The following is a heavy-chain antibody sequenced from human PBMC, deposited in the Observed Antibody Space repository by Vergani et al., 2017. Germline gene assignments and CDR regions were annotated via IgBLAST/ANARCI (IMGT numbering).Heavy chain of an antibody. J-gene: IGHJ5*02. V-gene: IGHV3-30*01. CDR3: ARDIERRDYGDYVGRRKGWFDP. CDR1: GFTFSSYA. Sequence: QVQLVESGGGVVQPGRSLRLSCAASGFTFSSYAMHWVRQAPGKGLEWVAVISYDGSNKYYADSVKGRFTFSRDNSKNTLYLQMNSLRAEDTAVYYCARDIERRDYGDYVGRRKGWFDPWGQGTLVTVSS. D-gene: IGHD4-17*01. CDR2: ISYDGSNK.